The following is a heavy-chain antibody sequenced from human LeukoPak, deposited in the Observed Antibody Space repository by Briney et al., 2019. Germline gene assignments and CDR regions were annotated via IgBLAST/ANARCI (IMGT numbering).Heavy chain of an antibody. CDR3: ARWNTAMDF. V-gene: IGHV3-64*02. J-gene: IGHJ4*02. CDR2: ISSNGGST. CDR1: GFTFSSYA. Sequence: GGSLRLSCAASGFTFSSYAMHWVRQAPGKGLEYVSAISSNGGSTYYADSVKGRFTISRDNSKNTLYLQMGSLRAEDMAVYYCARWNTAMDFWGQGTLVTVSS. D-gene: IGHD5-18*01.